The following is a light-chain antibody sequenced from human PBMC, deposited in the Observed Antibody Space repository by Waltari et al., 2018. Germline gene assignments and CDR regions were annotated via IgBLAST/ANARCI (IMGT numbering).Light chain of an antibody. CDR3: QRRSNWPRK. CDR2: SAS. V-gene: IGKV3-11*01. J-gene: IGKJ1*01. CDR1: RGVSHS. Sequence: SYRARRGVSHSMARYQQQPVQAPRLLIYSASNRATGIPAWVSGSGAGTDFTLTISSLEREDFAGYYCQRRSNWPRKFGQGTTVEI.